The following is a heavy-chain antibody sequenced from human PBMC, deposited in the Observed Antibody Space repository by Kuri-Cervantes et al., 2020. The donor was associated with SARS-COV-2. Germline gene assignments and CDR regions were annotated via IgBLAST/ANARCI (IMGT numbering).Heavy chain of an antibody. CDR1: GFTFSSYA. Sequence: GESLKISCAASGFTFSSYAMHWVRQAPGKGLEWVAVISYDGSNKYYADSVKGRFTISRDNSKNTLYLQMNSLRAEDTAVYYCARTITGIEHIVVLIATYYYYSYMDVWGKGTTVTVSS. J-gene: IGHJ6*03. CDR2: ISYDGSNK. CDR3: ARTITGIEHIVVLIATYYYYSYMDV. V-gene: IGHV3-30*04. D-gene: IGHD2-21*01.